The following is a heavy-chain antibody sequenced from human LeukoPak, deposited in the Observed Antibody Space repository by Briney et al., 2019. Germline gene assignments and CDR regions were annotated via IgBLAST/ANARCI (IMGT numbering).Heavy chain of an antibody. D-gene: IGHD3-22*01. J-gene: IGHJ4*02. Sequence: GASVKVSCKASGYTFTGYYMHWVRQAPGQGLEWMGWINPNSGGTNYAQKFQGRVTMTRDTSISTAYMELSRLRSDDTAVYYCARDIFYYDNSGYYQAKEWGQGTLVTVSS. CDR1: GYTFTGYY. CDR2: INPNSGGT. CDR3: ARDIFYYDNSGYYQAKE. V-gene: IGHV1-2*02.